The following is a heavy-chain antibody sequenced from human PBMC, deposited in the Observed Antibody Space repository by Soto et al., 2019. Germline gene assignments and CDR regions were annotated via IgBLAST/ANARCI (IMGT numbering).Heavy chain of an antibody. CDR1: GGSISSGGYY. CDR3: ARERPSIEYYYDSSGHRGGYDY. CDR2: IYYSGST. D-gene: IGHD3-22*01. V-gene: IGHV4-31*03. J-gene: IGHJ4*02. Sequence: SETLSLTCTVSGGSISSGGYYWSWIRQHPGKGLEWIGYIYYSGSTYYNPSLKSRVTISVDTSKNQFSLKLSSVTAADTAVYYCARERPSIEYYYDSSGHRGGYDYWGQGTLVTVSS.